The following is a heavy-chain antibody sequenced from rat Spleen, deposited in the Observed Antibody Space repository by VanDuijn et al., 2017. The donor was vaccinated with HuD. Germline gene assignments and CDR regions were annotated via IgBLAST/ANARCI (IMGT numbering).Heavy chain of an antibody. CDR2: IWSSGIT. D-gene: IGHD1-12*03. CDR1: GFSLSNYG. V-gene: IGHV2-16*01. CDR3: ASQYYYDGYYRDY. Sequence: QVQLKESGPGLVQPSQTLSLTCTVSGFSLSNYGVIWVRQPPGKGLEWVGAIWSSGITDYDSALKPRLSISRDTSKSQVFLKMNSLQTEDTAMYFCASQYYYDGYYRDYWGQGVMVTVSS. J-gene: IGHJ2*01.